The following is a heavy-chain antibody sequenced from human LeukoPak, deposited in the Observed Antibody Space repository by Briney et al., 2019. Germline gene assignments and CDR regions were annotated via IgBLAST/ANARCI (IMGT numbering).Heavy chain of an antibody. Sequence: PSETLSLTCTVSGYSISSGYYWGWIRQPPGKGLEWIGSIYHSGSTYYNPSLKSRVTISVDTSKNQFSLKLSSVTAADTAVYYCARETSGSYWGGYYYYYYMDVWGKGTTVTISS. CDR1: GYSISSGYY. CDR2: IYHSGST. J-gene: IGHJ6*03. V-gene: IGHV4-38-2*02. D-gene: IGHD1-26*01. CDR3: ARETSGSYWGGYYYYYYMDV.